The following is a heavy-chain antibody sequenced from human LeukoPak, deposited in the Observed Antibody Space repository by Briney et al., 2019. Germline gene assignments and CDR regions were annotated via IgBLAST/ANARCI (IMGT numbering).Heavy chain of an antibody. CDR1: GFTFSSYW. CDR3: ARGTQFSGFDY. Sequence: PGGSLRLSCAASGFTFSSYWMHWVRQAPGKGLVWVSRINSDGSSTSYADSVKGRFTISRDNAKKTLYLQMNSLRAEDTAVYYCARGTQFSGFDYWGQGTLVTVSS. D-gene: IGHD1-14*01. J-gene: IGHJ4*02. CDR2: INSDGSST. V-gene: IGHV3-74*01.